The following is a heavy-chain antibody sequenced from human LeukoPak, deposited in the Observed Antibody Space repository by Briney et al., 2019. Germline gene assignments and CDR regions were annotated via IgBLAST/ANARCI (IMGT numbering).Heavy chain of an antibody. Sequence: GRSLRLSCAASGFTFSTYAMHWVRQAPGKGLEWVAVISHGGSNKYYGDSVKGRITISRDNSKKTLSLEMNSLRPEDTAVYYCAASSSWFYHWFDPWGQGTLVTVSS. V-gene: IGHV3-30-3*01. CDR3: AASSSWFYHWFDP. D-gene: IGHD6-13*01. J-gene: IGHJ5*02. CDR1: GFTFSTYA. CDR2: ISHGGSNK.